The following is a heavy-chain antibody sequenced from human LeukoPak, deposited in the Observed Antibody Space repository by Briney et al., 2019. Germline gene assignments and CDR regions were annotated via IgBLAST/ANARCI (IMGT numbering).Heavy chain of an antibody. CDR3: ARGDHYYDSSGPTGY. V-gene: IGHV4-59*01. Sequence: SETLSLTCTVSGGSISSYYWSWIRQPPGKGLEWIGYIYYSGSTNYNPSLKSRVTISVDTSKNQFSLKLSSVTAADTAVYYCARGDHYYDSSGPTGYWGQGTLVTVSS. J-gene: IGHJ4*02. CDR2: IYYSGST. CDR1: GGSISSYY. D-gene: IGHD3-22*01.